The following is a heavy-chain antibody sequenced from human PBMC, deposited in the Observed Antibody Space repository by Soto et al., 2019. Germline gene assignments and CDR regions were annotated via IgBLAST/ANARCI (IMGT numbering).Heavy chain of an antibody. V-gene: IGHV4-4*02. CDR2: IYHSGST. Sequence: QVQLQESGPGLVKPSGTLSLTCAVSGDSISSSKWWSWVRQPPGKGLEWIGEIYHSGSTNYNPSLKSRLIKSEDKPKNQSSLKLSSVPDADTAVYYCARGERQQQRDYWGQEPWSPSPQ. CDR3: ARGERQQQRDY. D-gene: IGHD6-13*01. J-gene: IGHJ4*01. CDR1: GDSISSSKW.